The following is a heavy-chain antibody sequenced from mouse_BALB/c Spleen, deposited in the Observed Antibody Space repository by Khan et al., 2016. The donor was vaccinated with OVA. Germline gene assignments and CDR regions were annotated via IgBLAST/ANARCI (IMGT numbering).Heavy chain of an antibody. D-gene: IGHD2-3*01. J-gene: IGHJ1*01. V-gene: IGHV12-3*02. CDR1: GFPITSGYY. Sequence: VQLQESGPGLVKPSQSLFLACSITGFPITSGYYWIWIHQSPGKPLEWMGYITHSGVTFYNPSLQSPISITRETSKNQFFLQLNSVTTEDTAMYYCAGDYDGYWYFDVWGAGTTVTVSS. CDR2: ITHSGVT. CDR3: AGDYDGYWYFDV.